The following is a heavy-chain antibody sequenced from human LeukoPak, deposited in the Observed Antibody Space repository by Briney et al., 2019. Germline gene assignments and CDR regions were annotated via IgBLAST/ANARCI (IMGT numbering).Heavy chain of an antibody. CDR1: GFTFNSYT. D-gene: IGHD3-22*01. J-gene: IGHJ4*02. CDR2: ISSSSNYI. Sequence: GGSLRLSCAASGFTFNSYTMNWVRQAPGKGLEWVASISSSSNYIYYADSVQGRFTVSRDNAKNSLYLQMNSLSAEDTAVYYCARGSSGNYYYWGQGTLVTVSS. V-gene: IGHV3-21*01. CDR3: ARGSSGNYYY.